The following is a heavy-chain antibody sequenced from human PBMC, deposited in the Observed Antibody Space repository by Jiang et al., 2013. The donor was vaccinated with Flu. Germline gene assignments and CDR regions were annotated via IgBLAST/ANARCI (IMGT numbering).Heavy chain of an antibody. D-gene: IGHD2-21*01. V-gene: IGHV3-23*01. Sequence: SAVSGSGGKTYYAASVTGRFTISRDNSENSVHLQMNSLRTDDTAIYYCVREARCDGACSPRADYWGQGTLVTVSS. J-gene: IGHJ4*02. CDR2: VSGSGGKT. CDR3: VREARCDGACSPRADY.